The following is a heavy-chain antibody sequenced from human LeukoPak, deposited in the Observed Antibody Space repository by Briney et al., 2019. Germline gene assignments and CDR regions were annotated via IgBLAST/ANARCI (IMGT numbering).Heavy chain of an antibody. CDR2: ISSSSSYI. V-gene: IGHV3-21*01. CDR1: GFTFSSYS. J-gene: IGHJ4*02. D-gene: IGHD3-10*01. CDR3: ARLSGSVIYYTDY. Sequence: GGSLRLSCAASGFTFSSYSMNWVRQAPGKGLEWVSSISSSSSYIYYADSVRGRFTVSRDNAKNSLFLQMNSLTAEDTAVYYCARLSGSVIYYTDYWGQGTLVTVSS.